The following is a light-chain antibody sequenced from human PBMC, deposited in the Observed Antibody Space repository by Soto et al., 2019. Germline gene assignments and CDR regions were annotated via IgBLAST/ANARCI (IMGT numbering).Light chain of an antibody. CDR2: SGN. V-gene: IGLV1-44*01. CDR1: SSNIGSNT. Sequence: QSVLTQSPSASGTPGQRVTISCSGSSSNIGSNTVSWYQQLPGTAPKLLIYSGNQRPSGVPDRFSGSKSGTSASLAVSGLQSEDEADYYCAAWDDSLNGVVFGGGTKLTVL. CDR3: AAWDDSLNGVV. J-gene: IGLJ2*01.